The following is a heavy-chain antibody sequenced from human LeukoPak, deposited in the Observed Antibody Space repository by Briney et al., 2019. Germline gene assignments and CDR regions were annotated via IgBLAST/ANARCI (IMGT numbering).Heavy chain of an antibody. V-gene: IGHV3-23*01. CDR3: AKVARYGSGWEIDY. Sequence: PGGSLRLSCAASGFTFSSYAMSWVRQAPGKGLEWVSAISGSGGDTYYTDSVKGRFTISRDNSKNTLYLQMNSLRAEDTAVYYCAKVARYGSGWEIDYWGQGTLVTVSS. D-gene: IGHD6-25*01. CDR1: GFTFSSYA. CDR2: ISGSGGDT. J-gene: IGHJ4*02.